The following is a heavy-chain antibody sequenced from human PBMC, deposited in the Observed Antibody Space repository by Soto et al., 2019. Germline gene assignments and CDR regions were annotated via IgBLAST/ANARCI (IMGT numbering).Heavy chain of an antibody. J-gene: IGHJ4*02. V-gene: IGHV3-23*01. D-gene: IGHD3-22*01. CDR1: GFTFSSYA. Sequence: PGGSLRLSCAASGFTFSSYAMSWVRQAPGKGLEWVSAISGSGGSTYYADSVKGRFTISRDNSKNTLYLRMNSLRAEDTAVYYCAKEGSYYDSSCYWKYFDYWGQGTLVTVSS. CDR3: AKEGSYYDSSCYWKYFDY. CDR2: ISGSGGST.